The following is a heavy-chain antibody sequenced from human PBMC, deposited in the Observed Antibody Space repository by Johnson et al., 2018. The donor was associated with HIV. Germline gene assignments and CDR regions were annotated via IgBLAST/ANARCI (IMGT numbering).Heavy chain of an antibody. CDR2: IRYDGSIQ. V-gene: IGHV3-30*02. J-gene: IGHJ3*02. D-gene: IGHD5-12*01. CDR1: GFTFDDYG. CDR3: AKVRWLRLDNEAFDS. Sequence: VQLVESGGGLVQPGGSLRLSCAASGFTFDDYGMSWVRQGPGKGLEWVAFIRYDGSIQYYADSVQGRFTISRDNSKNTLYLQMHSLRLEDTAVYYCAKVRWLRLDNEAFDSWGQGTMVTVS.